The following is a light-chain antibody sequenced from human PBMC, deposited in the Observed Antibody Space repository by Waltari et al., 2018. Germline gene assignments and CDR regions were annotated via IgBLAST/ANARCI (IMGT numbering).Light chain of an antibody. Sequence: EIVMTQSPATLSVSPGERAPLSCRTSQSVSSNLAWYQQEPGEAPSLLIYGASARATGIPARFSGSGSGTEFTLTISSMQSEDFAVYYCQQYNNWPYTFGQGTKLEIK. J-gene: IGKJ2*01. CDR2: GAS. CDR1: QSVSSN. CDR3: QQYNNWPYT. V-gene: IGKV3-15*01.